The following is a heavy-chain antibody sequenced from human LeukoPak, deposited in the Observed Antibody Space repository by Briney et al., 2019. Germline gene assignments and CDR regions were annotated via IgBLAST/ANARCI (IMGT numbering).Heavy chain of an antibody. D-gene: IGHD5-12*01. V-gene: IGHV4-59*02. CDR2: INNSGRT. J-gene: IGHJ5*02. CDR1: GGSVSSYY. Sequence: SETLSLTCIVSGGSVSSYYWSWIRQSPGKGLEWIGCINNSGRTNYNPSLTSRVPGFVDTSKTQFSLKLSSVTAAATAVYYCARGNPPGMVASVGGWFDPWGQGTLVTVS. CDR3: ARGNPPGMVASVGGWFDP.